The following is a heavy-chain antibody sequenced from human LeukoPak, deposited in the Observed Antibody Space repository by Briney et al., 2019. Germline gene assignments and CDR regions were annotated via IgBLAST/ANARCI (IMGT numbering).Heavy chain of an antibody. CDR3: ARIDYATFDC. V-gene: IGHV4-59*01. CDR2: IYYSEST. Sequence: SETLSLTCTVSGGSINSYYWSWIRQPPGRGLEWIGDIYYSESTIYNPSLKSRVTITVDTSKTQFSLNLSSVTAADTAVYYCARIDYATFDCWGPGTLVTVSS. CDR1: GGSINSYY. D-gene: IGHD3-16*01. J-gene: IGHJ4*02.